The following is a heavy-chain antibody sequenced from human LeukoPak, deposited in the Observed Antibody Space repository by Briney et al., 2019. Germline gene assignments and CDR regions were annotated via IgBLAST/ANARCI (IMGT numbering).Heavy chain of an antibody. D-gene: IGHD6-13*01. Sequence: GESLKISCEGSGYFFATYWIGWVRQMPGKGLEWMVIIYPGDSDTTYSPSFQGQVTISVDTYISTAYLQWSSLKASDTAIYYCARRHRSSWSGDAFDIWGQGTMVTVSS. J-gene: IGHJ3*02. CDR1: GYFFATYW. V-gene: IGHV5-51*01. CDR2: IYPGDSDT. CDR3: ARRHRSSWSGDAFDI.